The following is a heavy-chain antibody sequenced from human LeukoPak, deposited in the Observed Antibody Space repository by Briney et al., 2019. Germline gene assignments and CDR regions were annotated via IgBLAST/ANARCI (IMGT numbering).Heavy chain of an antibody. V-gene: IGHV4-4*07. J-gene: IGHJ4*02. CDR2: IYPTGST. Sequence: PSETLSLTCTVSGGSITGYYWNWIRQPAGKGLEWIGRIYPTGSTNYNPSLKSRVTMSVDTSKNQFSLKLSSVTAADTAMYYCARAHYDIWNGYYYFDYWGLGTLVTVSS. CDR1: GGSITGYY. D-gene: IGHD3-3*01. CDR3: ARAHYDIWNGYYYFDY.